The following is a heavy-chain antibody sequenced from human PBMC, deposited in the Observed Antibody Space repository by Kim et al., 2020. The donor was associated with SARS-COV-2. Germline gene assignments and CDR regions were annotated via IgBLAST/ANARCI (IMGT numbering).Heavy chain of an antibody. D-gene: IGHD3-16*01. J-gene: IGHJ6*02. CDR3: ARGGRTSGTYYYYSMDV. CDR1: GFSFPGYW. Sequence: GESLKISCKGSGFSFPGYWIGWVRQMPGKGLEWMGIIYPGDSDTRYSPSFQGQVTISADRSINTAFLQWSSLKPSDSAMYYCARGGRTSGTYYYYSMDVWGPGTTVTVSS. CDR2: IYPGDSDT. V-gene: IGHV5-51*01.